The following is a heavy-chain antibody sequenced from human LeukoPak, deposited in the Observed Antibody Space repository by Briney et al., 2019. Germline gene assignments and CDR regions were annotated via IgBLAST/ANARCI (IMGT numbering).Heavy chain of an antibody. J-gene: IGHJ4*02. CDR3: ARLGGVLFTFVDY. D-gene: IGHD3-16*01. CDR1: GGTFSSYA. Sequence: SVKVSCKASGGTFSSYAISWVRQAPGQGLEWMGGIIPIFGTANYAQKFQGRVTITTDESTSTAYMELRSLRSDDTAVYYCARLGGVLFTFVDYWGQGTLVTVSS. V-gene: IGHV1-69*05. CDR2: IIPIFGTA.